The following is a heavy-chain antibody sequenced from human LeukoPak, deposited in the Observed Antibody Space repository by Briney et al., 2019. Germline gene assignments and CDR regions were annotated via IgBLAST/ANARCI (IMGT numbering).Heavy chain of an antibody. CDR3: ARVASHCSGGSCYSFDAFDI. D-gene: IGHD2-15*01. CDR2: INPNSGGT. CDR1: GYTFTGYY. V-gene: IGHV1-2*04. J-gene: IGHJ3*02. Sequence: ASVKVSCKASGYTFTGYYMHWVRQAPGQGLEWMGWINPNSGGTNYAQKFQGWVTMTRDTTISTAYTELSRLRSDGTAVYYCARVASHCSGGSCYSFDAFDIWGQGTMVTVSS.